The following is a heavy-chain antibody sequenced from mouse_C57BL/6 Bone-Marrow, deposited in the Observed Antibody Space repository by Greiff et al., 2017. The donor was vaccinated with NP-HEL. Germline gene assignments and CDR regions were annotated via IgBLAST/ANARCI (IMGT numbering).Heavy chain of an antibody. CDR3: ARGGYDYDEGGFAY. V-gene: IGHV1-19*01. CDR1: GYTFTDYY. CDR2: INPYNGGT. Sequence: VHVKQSGPVLVKPGASVKMSCKASGYTFTDYYMNWVKQSHGKSLEWIGVINPYNGGTSYNQKFKGKATLTVDKSSSTAYMELNSLTSEDSAVYYCARGGYDYDEGGFAYWGQGTLVTVSA. J-gene: IGHJ3*01. D-gene: IGHD2-4*01.